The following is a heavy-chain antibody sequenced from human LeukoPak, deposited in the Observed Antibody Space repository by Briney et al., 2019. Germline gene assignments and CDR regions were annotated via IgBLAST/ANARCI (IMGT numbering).Heavy chain of an antibody. Sequence: PGGSLRLSCAASGFTFDDYAMHWVRQAPGKGLEWVSLISWDGGSTYYADSVKGRFTISRDNSKNSLYLQMNSLRAEDTALYYCAKEGYSGSPRAYYYYMDVWGKGTTVTVSS. J-gene: IGHJ6*03. CDR2: ISWDGGST. V-gene: IGHV3-43D*03. CDR3: AKEGYSGSPRAYYYYMDV. CDR1: GFTFDDYA. D-gene: IGHD1-26*01.